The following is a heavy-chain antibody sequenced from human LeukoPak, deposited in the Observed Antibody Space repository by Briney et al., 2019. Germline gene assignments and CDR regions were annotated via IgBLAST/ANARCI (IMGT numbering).Heavy chain of an antibody. J-gene: IGHJ3*02. CDR1: GFTFSRHD. D-gene: IGHD6-6*01. Sequence: GGSLRLSCVASGFTFSRHDMNWVRQAPGKGLEWVAVISYDGSNKYYADSVKGRFTISRDNSKNTLYLQMNSLRTEDTAVYYCAKGVSSSSSNDAFDIWGQGTMVTVSS. CDR2: ISYDGSNK. V-gene: IGHV3-30*18. CDR3: AKGVSSSSSNDAFDI.